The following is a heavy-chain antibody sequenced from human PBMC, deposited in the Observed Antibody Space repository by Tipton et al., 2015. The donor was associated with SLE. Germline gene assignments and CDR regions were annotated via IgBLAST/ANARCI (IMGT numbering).Heavy chain of an antibody. J-gene: IGHJ4*02. Sequence: GSLRLSCATSGFSFSSYAMTWVRQAPGKGLEWVSGILGSGSGDYTYYAASMRGRFTISRDNSQNRLYLQMNSLRVEDTAIYYCAKVNSGSFAEFHYWGQGTLVTVSS. CDR2: ILGSGSGDYT. CDR3: AKVNSGSFAEFHY. V-gene: IGHV3-23*01. D-gene: IGHD1-26*01. CDR1: GFSFSSYA.